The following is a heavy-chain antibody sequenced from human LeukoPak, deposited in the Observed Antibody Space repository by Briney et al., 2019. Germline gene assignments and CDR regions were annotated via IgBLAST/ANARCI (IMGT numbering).Heavy chain of an antibody. Sequence: SETLSLTCTVSGGSISSGDYYWSWIRQPPGKGLEWIGYIYYSGSTYYNPSLKSRVTISVDTSKNQFSLKLSSVTAADTAVYYCARVSRFLEWLSHLDYWGQGTLVTVSS. CDR3: ARVSRFLEWLSHLDY. CDR2: IYYSGST. D-gene: IGHD3-3*01. J-gene: IGHJ4*02. CDR1: GGSISSGDYY. V-gene: IGHV4-30-4*01.